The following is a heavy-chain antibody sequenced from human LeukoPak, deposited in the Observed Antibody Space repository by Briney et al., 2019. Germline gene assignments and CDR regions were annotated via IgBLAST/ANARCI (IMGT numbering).Heavy chain of an antibody. V-gene: IGHV4-34*01. J-gene: IGHJ5*02. Sequence: SETLSLTCAVHGGSFSGYYWSWIRQPPGKGLEWIGEINHSGSTNYNPSLKSRVTISVDTSKNQFSLKLSSVTAADTAVYYCAGSAVAGTLWFDPWGQGTLVTASS. CDR3: AGSAVAGTLWFDP. D-gene: IGHD6-19*01. CDR2: INHSGST. CDR1: GGSFSGYY.